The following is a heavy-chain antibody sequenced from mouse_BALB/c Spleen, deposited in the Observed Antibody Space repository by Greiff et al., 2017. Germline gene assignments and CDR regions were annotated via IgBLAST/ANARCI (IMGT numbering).Heavy chain of an antibody. V-gene: IGHV1S137*01. CDR1: GYTFTDYA. CDR3: ASNYGSSYYFDY. CDR2: ISTYYGDA. D-gene: IGHD1-1*01. Sequence: VQRVESGAELVRPGVSVKISCKGSGYTFTDYAMHWVKQSHAKSLEWIGVISTYYGDASYNQKFKGKATMTVDKSSSTAYMDLARLTSEDSAIYYCASNYGSSYYFDYWGQGTTLTVSS. J-gene: IGHJ2*01.